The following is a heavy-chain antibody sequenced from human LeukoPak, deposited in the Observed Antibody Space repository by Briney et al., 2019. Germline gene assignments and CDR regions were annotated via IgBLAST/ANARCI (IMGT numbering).Heavy chain of an antibody. CDR3: AKDMLVTTLDY. Sequence: GGSLRLSCAASGFTFSSYAMSWVRQAPGKGLEWVSFIYSDNTHYSDSVKGRFTISRDNSKNTLYLQMNSLRAEDTAVYYCAKDMLVTTLDYWGQGTLVTVSS. CDR2: IYSDNT. CDR1: GFTFSSYA. J-gene: IGHJ4*02. V-gene: IGHV3-23*03. D-gene: IGHD4-17*01.